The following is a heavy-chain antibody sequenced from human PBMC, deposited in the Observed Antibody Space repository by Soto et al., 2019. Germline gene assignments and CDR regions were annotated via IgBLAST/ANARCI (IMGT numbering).Heavy chain of an antibody. D-gene: IGHD3-3*02. CDR2: ISSNGGST. CDR1: GFTFSSYA. CDR3: ATFHFVLGP. V-gene: IGHV3-64D*08. J-gene: IGHJ5*02. Sequence: GESLKISCAASGFTFSSYAMHWVRQAPGKGLEYVSAISSNGGSTYYADSVKGRFTISRDNSKNSLYLQMSSLRAEDTAVYYCATFHFVLGPWGQGTLVTVSS.